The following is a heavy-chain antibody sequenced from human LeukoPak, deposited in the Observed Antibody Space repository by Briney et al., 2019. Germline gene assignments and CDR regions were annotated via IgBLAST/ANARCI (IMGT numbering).Heavy chain of an antibody. CDR3: ARVGVFGVVSDS. J-gene: IGHJ4*02. D-gene: IGHD3-3*01. Sequence: SETLSLTCTVSGDSINSGSYYWVWIRQPPGKGLEWIGSIYYSGSTYYSPSLKSRVTISVDTSKIQFSLRLSSVTAADTAVYYCARVGVFGVVSDSWGQGILVTVSS. CDR1: GDSINSGSYY. CDR2: IYYSGST. V-gene: IGHV4-39*01.